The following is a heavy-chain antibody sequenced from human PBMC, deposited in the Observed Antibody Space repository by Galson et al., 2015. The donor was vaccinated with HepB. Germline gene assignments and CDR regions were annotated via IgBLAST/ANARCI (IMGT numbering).Heavy chain of an antibody. Sequence: SVKVSCKASGYTFTSYYMHWVRQAPGQGLEWMGIINPSGGSTSYAQKFQGRVTMTRDTSTSTVYMELSSLRSEDTAVYYCARETTAGLLYYYYGMDVWGQGTTVTVSS. CDR1: GYTFTSYY. D-gene: IGHD2-21*02. CDR3: ARETTAGLLYYYYGMDV. V-gene: IGHV1-46*01. J-gene: IGHJ6*02. CDR2: INPSGGST.